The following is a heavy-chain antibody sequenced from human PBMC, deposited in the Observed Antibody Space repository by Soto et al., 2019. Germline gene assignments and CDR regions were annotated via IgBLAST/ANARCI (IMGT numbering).Heavy chain of an antibody. Sequence: QVQLVQSGAEVKKPGASVKVSCKASGYTFTSYDINWVRQATGQGLEWMGWMNPNSGNTGYAQKFQGRVTMTRNTSISTAYMELSSLRSEDTAVYYCARGFTDYGYYCQAFDIWGQGTMVTVSS. D-gene: IGHD4-17*01. CDR1: GYTFTSYD. V-gene: IGHV1-8*01. J-gene: IGHJ3*02. CDR3: ARGFTDYGYYCQAFDI. CDR2: MNPNSGNT.